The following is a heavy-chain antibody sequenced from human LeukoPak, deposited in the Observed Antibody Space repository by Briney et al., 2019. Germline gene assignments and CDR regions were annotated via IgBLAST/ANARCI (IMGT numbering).Heavy chain of an antibody. CDR1: GFTFSSYA. V-gene: IGHV3-30-3*01. D-gene: IGHD3-22*01. J-gene: IGHJ4*02. Sequence: GGSLRLSCAASGFTFSSYAMHWVRQAPGKGLEWVAVISYDGSNKYYADSVKGRFTISRDNSKNTLYLQMNSLRAEDTAVYYCARVLGDSSGYCDYWGQGTPVTVSS. CDR3: ARVLGDSSGYCDY. CDR2: ISYDGSNK.